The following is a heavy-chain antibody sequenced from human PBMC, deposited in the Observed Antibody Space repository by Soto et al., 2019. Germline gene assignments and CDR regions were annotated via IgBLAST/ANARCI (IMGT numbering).Heavy chain of an antibody. D-gene: IGHD4-4*01. J-gene: IGHJ4*02. CDR2: ISYDGSNK. V-gene: IGHV3-30-3*02. Sequence: GGSLRLSCAASGFTFSSYAMHWVRQAPGKGLEWVAVISYDGSNKYYADSVKGRFTISRDNSKNTLYLQMNSLRAEDTAVYYCANDYSNYPFDYWGQGTLVTVS. CDR3: ANDYSNYPFDY. CDR1: GFTFSSYA.